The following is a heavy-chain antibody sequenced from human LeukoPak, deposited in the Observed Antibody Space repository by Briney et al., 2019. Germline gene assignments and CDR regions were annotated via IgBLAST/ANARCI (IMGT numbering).Heavy chain of an antibody. D-gene: IGHD1-26*01. CDR2: VFSTGNT. Sequence: SETLSLTCIVSGGSISSSPYYWAWIRQTPGKGLEWLGSVFSTGNTYYNPSLRSRVTISVDTSKNQFSLKLSSVTAADTAVYYCARDATVGATRYYYMDVWGKGTTVTVSS. CDR3: ARDATVGATRYYYMDV. V-gene: IGHV4-39*07. CDR1: GGSISSSPYY. J-gene: IGHJ6*03.